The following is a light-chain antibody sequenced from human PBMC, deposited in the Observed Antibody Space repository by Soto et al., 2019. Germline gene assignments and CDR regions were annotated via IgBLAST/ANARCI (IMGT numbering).Light chain of an antibody. V-gene: IGKV1-39*01. CDR3: QQSYSTTWT. CDR1: QGISTY. J-gene: IGKJ1*01. CDR2: AAS. Sequence: DIQMTQSPSSLSASVGDRVTITCRASQGISTYLNCYQQKPGKAPKRLIYAASSLQSGVPSRFSGSGSETDFTLTISSLQPEDFATYSCQQSYSTTWTFGQGTKVDIK.